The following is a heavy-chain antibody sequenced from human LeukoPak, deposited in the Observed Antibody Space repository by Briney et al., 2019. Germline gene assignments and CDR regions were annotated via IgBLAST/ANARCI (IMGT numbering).Heavy chain of an antibody. V-gene: IGHV3-73*01. CDR1: GFTFSGSA. CDR2: IRSKANRYAT. J-gene: IGHJ4*02. D-gene: IGHD4/OR15-4a*01. CDR3: TGAKGYY. Sequence: GGSLRLSCAASGFTFSGSAMQWVRQASGKGVEGVGRIRSKANRYATAYAASVKGRFTISREDSKNAAYLQMNSLKTDEAAVYHCTGAKGYYWGQRTLVTVSS.